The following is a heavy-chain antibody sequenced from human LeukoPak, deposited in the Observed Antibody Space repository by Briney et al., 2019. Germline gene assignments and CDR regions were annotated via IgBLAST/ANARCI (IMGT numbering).Heavy chain of an antibody. D-gene: IGHD3-10*01. J-gene: IGHJ3*02. CDR3: TRGVGVRIAFDI. Sequence: LSLTCTVSGGSISSYYWSWIRQAPGKGLEWVGFIRSKAYGGTTEYAASAKGRFTISRDDSKSIAYLQMNSLKTEDTAVYYCTRGVGVRIAFDIWGQGTMVTVSS. CDR1: GGSISSYY. CDR2: IRSKAYGGTT. V-gene: IGHV3-49*03.